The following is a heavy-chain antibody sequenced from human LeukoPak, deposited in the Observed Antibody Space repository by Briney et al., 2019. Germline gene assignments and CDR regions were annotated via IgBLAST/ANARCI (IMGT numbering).Heavy chain of an antibody. CDR1: GDSISSSSYF. Sequence: KPSETLSLTCTVSGDSISSSSYFWGWIRQPPGKGLEWIASINYSGRTYYNPSLKSRITISVDTSKNQFSLKLSSVTAADTAVYSCARHVPLSGSFPKGFDYWGQGTLVTVSS. CDR2: INYSGRT. J-gene: IGHJ4*02. V-gene: IGHV4-39*01. CDR3: ARHVPLSGSFPKGFDY. D-gene: IGHD1-26*01.